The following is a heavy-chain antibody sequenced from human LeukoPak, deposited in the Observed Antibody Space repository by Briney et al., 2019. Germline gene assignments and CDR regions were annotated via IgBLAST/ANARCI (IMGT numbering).Heavy chain of an antibody. CDR2: MNPNSGGT. D-gene: IGHD5-12*01. Sequence: GASVKVSCKASGYTFTGYYMQWVRQAPGQGLECMGWMNPNSGGTNYAQKFQGRVTMTRDTSISTFYVELSRLRSDDTAVYYCARGDRSGYPQRQGRFDAFDIWGQGTMVTVSS. CDR1: GYTFTGYY. CDR3: ARGDRSGYPQRQGRFDAFDI. J-gene: IGHJ3*02. V-gene: IGHV1-2*02.